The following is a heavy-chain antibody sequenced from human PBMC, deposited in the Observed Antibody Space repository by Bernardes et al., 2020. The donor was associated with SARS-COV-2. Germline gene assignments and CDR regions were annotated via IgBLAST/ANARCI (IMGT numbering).Heavy chain of an antibody. CDR3: AKGRDSGYLVPFDY. V-gene: IGHV3-23*01. Sequence: GGSLRRSWAASGFTFSRYAMSWVRPAPGEGLEWVSGISGSGDRTNYAGSVKGRFTISRDTSKSTLYLQMNSLRAEDTAVYYCAKGRDSGYLVPFDYWGQGTLVTVSS. CDR2: ISGSGDRT. J-gene: IGHJ4*02. CDR1: GFTFSRYA. D-gene: IGHD3-22*01.